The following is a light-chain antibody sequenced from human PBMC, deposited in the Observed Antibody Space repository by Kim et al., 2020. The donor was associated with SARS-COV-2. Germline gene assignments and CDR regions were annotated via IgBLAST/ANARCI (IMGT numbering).Light chain of an antibody. CDR2: DVS. CDR1: SSDVGGYNY. V-gene: IGLV2-14*03. J-gene: IGLJ2*01. CDR3: SSYTSSSTRV. Sequence: LTQPASVSGSPGQSITISCTGTSSDVGGYNYVSWYQQHPGKAPKLMIYDVSNRPSGVSNRFSGSKSGNTASLTISGLQAEDEADYYCSSYTSSSTRVFGGGTKVTVL.